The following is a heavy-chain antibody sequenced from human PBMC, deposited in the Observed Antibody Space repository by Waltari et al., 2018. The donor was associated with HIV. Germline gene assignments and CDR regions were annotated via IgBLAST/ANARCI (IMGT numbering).Heavy chain of an antibody. CDR2: ISGSGDST. J-gene: IGHJ4*02. CDR3: AKASSASCYASLHY. V-gene: IGHV3-23*01. CDR1: GFGFSRSA. D-gene: IGHD2-2*01. Sequence: EVQLLDSGGGLVQQGGSLRLPCAASGFGFSRSAMSWVRQAPGKGLEWVSVISGSGDSTFYADSVKGRFTISRDDSKNTLYLQMNSLSAEDMAVYYCAKASSASCYASLHYWGQGTLVTVSS.